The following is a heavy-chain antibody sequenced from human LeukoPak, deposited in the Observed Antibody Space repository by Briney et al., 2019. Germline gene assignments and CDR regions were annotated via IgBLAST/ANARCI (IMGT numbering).Heavy chain of an antibody. D-gene: IGHD5-18*01. V-gene: IGHV1-24*01. J-gene: IGHJ4*02. CDR3: ATDRGYSYGLLAFDY. Sequence: ASVKVSCKVSGYTLTELSMHWVRQAPGKGLEWMGGFDPEDGETIYAQKFQGRVTMTEGTSTDTAYMELSSLRSEDTAVYYCATDRGYSYGLLAFDYWGQGTLVTVSS. CDR1: GYTLTELS. CDR2: FDPEDGET.